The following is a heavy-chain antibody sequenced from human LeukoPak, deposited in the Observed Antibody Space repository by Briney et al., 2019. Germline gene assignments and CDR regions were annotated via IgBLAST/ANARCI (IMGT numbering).Heavy chain of an antibody. V-gene: IGHV4-39*07. D-gene: IGHD3-9*01. CDR2: IYYSGST. CDR1: GGSISSSSYY. CDR3: ARALGGYYDILTGYPDY. J-gene: IGHJ4*02. Sequence: SETLSLTCTVSGGSISSSSYYWGWIRQPPGKGLEWIGSIYYSGSTYYNPSLKSRVTISVDTSKNQFSLKLSSVTAADTAVYYCARALGGYYDILTGYPDYWGQGTLVTVSS.